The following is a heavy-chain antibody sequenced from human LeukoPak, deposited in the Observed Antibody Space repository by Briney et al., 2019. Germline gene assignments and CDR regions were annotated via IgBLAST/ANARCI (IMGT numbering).Heavy chain of an antibody. D-gene: IGHD3-10*01. CDR2: IVVGSGNA. CDR3: AADFRITTAGNYYYYGMDV. CDR1: GFTFTSSA. J-gene: IGHJ6*04. Sequence: GASVKVSCKASGFTFTSSAVQWVRQARGQRLEWIGLIVVGSGNANYAQKFQERVTITGDMSTSTAYMELSSLRSEDTAVYYCAADFRITTAGNYYYYGMDVWGKGTTVTVSS. V-gene: IGHV1-58*01.